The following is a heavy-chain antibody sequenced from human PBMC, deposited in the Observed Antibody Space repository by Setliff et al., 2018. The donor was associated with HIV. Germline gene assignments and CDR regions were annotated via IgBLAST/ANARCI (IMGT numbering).Heavy chain of an antibody. CDR1: GLSYSSYG. D-gene: IGHD6-19*01. CDR2: SSSTSSNI. Sequence: PGGSLRLLCAASGLSYSSYGMNWVRQAPGKGLEWVSYSSSTSSNIYYVDSVEGRSTISRDNADNSLNLQMNSLRAEDTAVYYCTRYGLAVPGYHNAFDIWGQGTMVAVSS. V-gene: IGHV3-48*01. CDR3: TRYGLAVPGYHNAFDI. J-gene: IGHJ3*02.